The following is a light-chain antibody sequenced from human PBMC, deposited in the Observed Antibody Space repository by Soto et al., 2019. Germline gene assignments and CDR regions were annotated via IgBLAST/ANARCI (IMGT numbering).Light chain of an antibody. Sequence: QTVVTQEPSLTVSPGGTVTLTCGSSTGAVTSGHYPYWFQQKPGQAPRTLIYETTNQESWTPARFSGSLLGGKAALTLSGAQPEDEADYYCLVSYNGANWVFGGGTKVTVL. CDR1: TGAVTSGHY. CDR2: ETT. J-gene: IGLJ3*02. CDR3: LVSYNGANWV. V-gene: IGLV7-46*01.